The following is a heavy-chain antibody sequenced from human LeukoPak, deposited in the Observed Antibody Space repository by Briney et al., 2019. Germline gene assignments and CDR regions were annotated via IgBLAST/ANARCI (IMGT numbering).Heavy chain of an antibody. Sequence: GGSLRLSCAASGFTFSGYSMNWVRQAPGKGLEWVSYISTSSSTIYYAASVRGRFTISRDNAMNSLYLQMDSLRDEDTAVYYCARGGATIDYWGQGTLVTVSS. V-gene: IGHV3-48*02. CDR3: ARGGATIDY. CDR2: ISTSSSTI. CDR1: GFTFSGYS. J-gene: IGHJ4*02. D-gene: IGHD5-12*01.